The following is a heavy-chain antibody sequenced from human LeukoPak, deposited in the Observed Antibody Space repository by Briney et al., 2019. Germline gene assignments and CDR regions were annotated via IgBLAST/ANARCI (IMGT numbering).Heavy chain of an antibody. CDR2: IREDGSEK. J-gene: IGHJ4*02. CDR1: GFTFSSYW. Sequence: GGSLRLSCAASGFTFSSYWMSWVRQAPGKGLEWVANIREDGSEKNYVDSVKGRFTISRDNAKNSLYLQMNSLRIEDTAVYYCASGYSSDYWGQGTLVTVSS. V-gene: IGHV3-7*01. CDR3: ASGYSSDY. D-gene: IGHD5-18*01.